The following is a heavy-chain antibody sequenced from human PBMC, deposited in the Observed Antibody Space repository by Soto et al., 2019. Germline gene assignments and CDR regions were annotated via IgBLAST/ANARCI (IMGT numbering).Heavy chain of an antibody. CDR3: ILTGYYQSPFFDY. CDR1: GFTFTSSA. V-gene: IGHV1-58*01. CDR2: IVVGSGNT. Sequence: SVKVSCKASGFTFTSSAVHWVRQARGQRLEWIGWIVVGSGNTNYAQKFQERVTITRDMSTSTAYMELSSLRSEDTAVYYDILTGYYQSPFFDYWGQGTLVTVSS. J-gene: IGHJ4*02. D-gene: IGHD3-9*01.